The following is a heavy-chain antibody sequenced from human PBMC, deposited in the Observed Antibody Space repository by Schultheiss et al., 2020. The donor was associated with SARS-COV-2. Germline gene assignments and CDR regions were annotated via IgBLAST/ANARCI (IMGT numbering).Heavy chain of an antibody. J-gene: IGHJ6*02. CDR1: GYTFTSYG. Sequence: GESLKISCKASGYTFTSYGISWVRQAPGQGLEWMGWISAYNGNTNYAQKLQGRVTMTTDTSTSTAYMELRSLRSDDTAVYYCARVSISEGSDDFWSGYYIPPPYYYGMDVWGQGTTVTVSS. CDR3: ARVSISEGSDDFWSGYYIPPPYYYGMDV. D-gene: IGHD3-3*01. CDR2: ISAYNGNT. V-gene: IGHV1-18*01.